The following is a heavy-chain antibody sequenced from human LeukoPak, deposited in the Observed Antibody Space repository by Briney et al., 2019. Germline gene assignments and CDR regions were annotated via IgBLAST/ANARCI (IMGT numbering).Heavy chain of an antibody. CDR2: FDPEDGET. V-gene: IGHV1-24*01. D-gene: IGHD3-3*01. CDR3: ATRAGGYYDFWSGSVGSMDV. J-gene: IGHJ6*03. Sequence: ASVKVSCKVSGYTLTELSMHWVRQAPGKGLEWMGGFDPEDGETIYSQKFQGRVTMTEDTSTDAAYMGLSSLRSEDTAVYYCATRAGGYYDFWSGSVGSMDVWGKGTTVTVSS. CDR1: GYTLTELS.